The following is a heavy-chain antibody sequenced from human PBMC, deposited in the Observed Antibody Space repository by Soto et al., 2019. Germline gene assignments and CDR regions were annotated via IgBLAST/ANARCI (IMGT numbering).Heavy chain of an antibody. CDR1: GFTFSSYA. CDR3: AKGGIGWFDP. D-gene: IGHD2-21*01. J-gene: IGHJ5*02. V-gene: IGHV3-23*01. CDR2: ISYDGGNT. Sequence: GGSLRLSCAASGFTFSSYAMNWVHQAPGRGLEWVSTISYDGGNTYYPHSVKGRFTISRDNSKNTLYLQMNSLRAEDAAVYYCAKGGIGWFDPWGQGTLVTVSS.